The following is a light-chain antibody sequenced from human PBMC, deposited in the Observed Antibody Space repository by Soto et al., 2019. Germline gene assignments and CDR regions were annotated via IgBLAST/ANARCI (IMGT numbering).Light chain of an antibody. CDR2: DAS. Sequence: EIVLTQSPATLSLSPGERATLSCRASRSISNYLGWYQQKPGQPPRLLIYDASNRATDIPARFSGSGFGTDFTLTISSLEPEDFAVYDCQQRGYWYTFGQGTKLEIK. CDR3: QQRGYWYT. V-gene: IGKV3-11*01. J-gene: IGKJ2*01. CDR1: RSISNY.